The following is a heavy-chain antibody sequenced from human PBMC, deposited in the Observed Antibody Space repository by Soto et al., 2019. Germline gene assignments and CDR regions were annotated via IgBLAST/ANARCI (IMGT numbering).Heavy chain of an antibody. D-gene: IGHD2-21*01. V-gene: IGHV1-46*01. CDR1: GYTFTSYA. Sequence: GPVKVSCKASGYTFTSYAMHWVRQAPGQGLEWMGMINPDGGRTRYAQKFQGRVTVTRDTSTSTVYMELSSLRSEDTAVFYCARALKSGGDTNFWGQGTQVTVSS. CDR3: ARALKSGGDTNF. CDR2: INPDGGRT. J-gene: IGHJ4*02.